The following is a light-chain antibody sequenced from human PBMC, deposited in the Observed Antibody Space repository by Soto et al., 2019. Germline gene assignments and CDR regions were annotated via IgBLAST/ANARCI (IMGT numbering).Light chain of an antibody. CDR3: QQYGSSPPYT. CDR1: QSVSSSY. Sequence: EIVLTQSPGTLSLSPGERATLSCRASQSVSSSYLAWYQQKPGQAPRLLIYGASSRATGIPDRFSGSGSGTEVTLTISRLEPEDFAVDYCQQYGSSPPYTFGQGTKLEIK. V-gene: IGKV3-20*01. J-gene: IGKJ2*01. CDR2: GAS.